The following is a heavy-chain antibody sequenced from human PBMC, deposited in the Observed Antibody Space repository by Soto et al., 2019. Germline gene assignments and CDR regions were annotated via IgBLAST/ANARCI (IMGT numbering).Heavy chain of an antibody. V-gene: IGHV1-46*01. D-gene: IGHD6-13*01. Sequence: QVQLVQSGAEVKKPGASVKVSCKASGYTFTSYYMHWVRQAPGQGLEWMGIINPSGGSTSYAQKFKGRVNMTRDTSTSTVYMELSSLRSEDTAVYYCARSRSSWYLGFDYWGQGTLVTVSS. CDR2: INPSGGST. CDR3: ARSRSSWYLGFDY. CDR1: GYTFTSYY. J-gene: IGHJ4*02.